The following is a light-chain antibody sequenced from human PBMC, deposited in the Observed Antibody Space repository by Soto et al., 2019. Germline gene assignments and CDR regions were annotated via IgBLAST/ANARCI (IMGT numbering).Light chain of an antibody. CDR1: SVKFGGYNY. J-gene: IGLJ1*01. V-gene: IGLV2-14*01. CDR3: SSYTSSSIDYV. Sequence: QSALPRLASGLGSLGRPSPSPCTGTSVKFGGYNYVSWYQHHPGKAPKLMIYEASNRPSGVSNRFSGSKSGNTASLTISGLQAEDEADYYCSSYTSSSIDYVFGAGTKLTVL. CDR2: EAS.